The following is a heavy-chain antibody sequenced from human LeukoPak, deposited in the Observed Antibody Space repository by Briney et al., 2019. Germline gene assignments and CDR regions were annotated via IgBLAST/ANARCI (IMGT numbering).Heavy chain of an antibody. D-gene: IGHD3-10*01. J-gene: IGHJ4*02. CDR2: ISAYNSAYNGNT. Sequence: ASVKVSCTASVYTFINYDITWVRQAPGQGLEWMGWISAYNSAYNGNTHYAQKLQGRVTMTTDTSTNTGYMELRSLRSDDTAVYYCAREYGSGSYTGIDYWGQGTLVTVSS. CDR1: VYTFINYD. V-gene: IGHV1-18*01. CDR3: AREYGSGSYTGIDY.